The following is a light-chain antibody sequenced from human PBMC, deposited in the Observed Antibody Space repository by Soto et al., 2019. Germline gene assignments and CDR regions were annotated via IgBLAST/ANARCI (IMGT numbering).Light chain of an antibody. J-gene: IGKJ1*01. CDR1: QGISNF. Sequence: DIRMTQSPSSLSASIGDRVTITCRASQGISNFLAWYQQKPGKVPKVLIYAASTLQSGVPSRFSGSGSGTDFTLTISSLQPEDVATYYCQNYNSAPRTFGQGTKVEIK. CDR3: QNYNSAPRT. V-gene: IGKV1-27*01. CDR2: AAS.